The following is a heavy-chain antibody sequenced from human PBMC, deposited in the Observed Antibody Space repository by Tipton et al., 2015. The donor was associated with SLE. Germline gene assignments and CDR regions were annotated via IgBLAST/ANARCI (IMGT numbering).Heavy chain of an antibody. Sequence: TLSLTCAVYGGSFSGYYWSWIRQPPGKGLEWIGEINHSGSSNYNPSLKSRVTISVDTSKNQFSLKLSSVTAADTAVYYCARGYQLPLGPYYYYYMDVRGKGTTVTVSS. D-gene: IGHD2-2*01. CDR2: INHSGSS. V-gene: IGHV4-34*01. CDR3: ARGYQLPLGPYYYYYMDV. CDR1: GGSFSGYY. J-gene: IGHJ6*03.